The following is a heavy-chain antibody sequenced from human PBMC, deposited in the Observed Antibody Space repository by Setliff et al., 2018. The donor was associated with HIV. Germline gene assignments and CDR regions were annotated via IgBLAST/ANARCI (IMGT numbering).Heavy chain of an antibody. V-gene: IGHV3-7*03. J-gene: IGHJ4*02. CDR3: ATFGDLGY. CDR2: INEDGSEK. Sequence: PGGSLRLSCAGSGFTFSNFWMSWVRQAPGKGLEWVANINEDGSEKYYVDFVKGRFTISRDNTKNSVYLQMNTLRAEDTAVYYCATFGDLGYWGQGTLVTVSS. CDR1: GFTFSNFW. D-gene: IGHD3-3*01.